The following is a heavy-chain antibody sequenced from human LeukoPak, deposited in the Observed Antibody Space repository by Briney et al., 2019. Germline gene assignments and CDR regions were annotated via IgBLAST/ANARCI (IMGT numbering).Heavy chain of an antibody. CDR1: GGSFSGYY. J-gene: IGHJ4*02. CDR2: INHSGST. D-gene: IGHD2-21*02. Sequence: PSETLSLTCAVYGGSFSGYYWSWIRQPPGKGLEWIGVINHSGSTNYNPSLKSRVTISVDTSKNQFSLKLSSVTAADTAVYYCARGPLGGEVVTASYYFDYWGQGTLVTVSS. CDR3: ARGPLGGEVVTASYYFDY. V-gene: IGHV4-34*01.